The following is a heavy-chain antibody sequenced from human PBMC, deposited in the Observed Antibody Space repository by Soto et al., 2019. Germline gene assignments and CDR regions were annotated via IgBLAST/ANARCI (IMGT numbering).Heavy chain of an antibody. CDR2: IIPIFGTA. D-gene: IGHD6-13*01. CDR1: GGTFSSYA. CDR3: AVEFSISWTDAFDI. Sequence: SVQVSCKASGGTFSSYAISWVRQAPGQGLEWMGGIIPIFGTANYAQKFQGRVTITADESTSTAYMELSSLRSEDTAVYYCAVEFSISWTDAFDIWGQGTMVTVSS. V-gene: IGHV1-69*13. J-gene: IGHJ3*02.